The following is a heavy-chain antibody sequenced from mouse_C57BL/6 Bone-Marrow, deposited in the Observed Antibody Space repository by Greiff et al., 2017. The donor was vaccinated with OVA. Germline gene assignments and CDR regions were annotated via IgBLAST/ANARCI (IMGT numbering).Heavy chain of an antibody. CDR1: GYTFTSYW. CDR2: IDPSDSYT. J-gene: IGHJ1*03. Sequence: QVQLQQPGAELVMPGASVKLSCKASGYTFTSYWMHWVKQRPGQGLEWIGEIDPSDSYTNYNQKFKGKSTLTVDKSSSTAYMQLSSLTSEDSAVYYCARHNYGSSYHWYFDVWGTGTTVTVSS. V-gene: IGHV1-69*01. CDR3: ARHNYGSSYHWYFDV. D-gene: IGHD1-1*01.